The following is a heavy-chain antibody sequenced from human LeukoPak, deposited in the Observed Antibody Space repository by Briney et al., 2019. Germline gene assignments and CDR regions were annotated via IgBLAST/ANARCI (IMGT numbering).Heavy chain of an antibody. J-gene: IGHJ6*02. V-gene: IGHV5-51*01. CDR3: AILGYCSGGSCYSSYYYYYGMDV. Sequence: GESLKISCKGSGYSFTSYWIGWVRQMPGKGLEWMGIIYPGDSDTRYSPSFQGQVTISADKSISTVYLQWSSLKASDTAMYYCAILGYCSGGSCYSSYYYYYGMDVWGQGTTVTVSS. CDR1: GYSFTSYW. CDR2: IYPGDSDT. D-gene: IGHD2-15*01.